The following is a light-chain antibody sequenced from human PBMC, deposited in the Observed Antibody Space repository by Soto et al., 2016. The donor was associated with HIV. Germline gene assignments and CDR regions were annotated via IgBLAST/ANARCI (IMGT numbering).Light chain of an antibody. V-gene: IGKV1-12*01. J-gene: IGKJ4*01. CDR3: QQSNSFPLS. Sequence: DIQMTQSPSSVSASVGDRVTVTCRASQGINKWLAWYQQKPGEAPKLLIYATSNLENGVPSRFSGSGSGTDFTLTISNLQPEDSATYYCQQSNSFPLSFGGGTKVEIK. CDR2: ATS. CDR1: QGINKW.